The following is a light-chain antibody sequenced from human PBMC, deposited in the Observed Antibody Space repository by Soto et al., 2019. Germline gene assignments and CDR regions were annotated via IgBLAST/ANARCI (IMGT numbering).Light chain of an antibody. CDR1: QSVSIL. J-gene: IGKJ1*01. CDR3: QKYNNWPRT. CDR2: GAT. V-gene: IGKV3-15*01. Sequence: VMTQSPATLSLSAGDRATLSCRASQSVSILLAWYQQKTGQAPRILIHGATTRATGIPDRLSGSGSGTELTLTISRLQSEDFAVYYCQKYNNWPRTFGQGTKVDI.